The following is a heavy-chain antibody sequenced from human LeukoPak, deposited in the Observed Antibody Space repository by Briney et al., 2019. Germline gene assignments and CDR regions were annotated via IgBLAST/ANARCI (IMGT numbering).Heavy chain of an antibody. CDR3: TREKEAYNFGLAYYYYYMDV. Sequence: PGGSLRLSCAASGSTFSGSAMHWVRQAPGKGLEWVGQIGSGAKSYATAYAASVKGRFTISRDDSKNTVYLQMNSLQTEDTAVYYCTREKEAYNFGLAYYYYYMDVWGKGTTVTVSS. J-gene: IGHJ6*03. V-gene: IGHV3-73*01. D-gene: IGHD5-18*01. CDR2: IGSGAKSYAT. CDR1: GSTFSGSA.